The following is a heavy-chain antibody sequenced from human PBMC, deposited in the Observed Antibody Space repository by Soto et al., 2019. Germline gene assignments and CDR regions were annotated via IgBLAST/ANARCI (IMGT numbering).Heavy chain of an antibody. Sequence: GSVKCSSNASGYPLTSFAMHLVRRAPGQRVEWTGWINAGNGNTKYSQKFQGRVTITRHTSASTAYIELSSLRYEDTAVYYCPRSRLRAQPDLSLGYWGQGTMVTVSS. CDR3: PRSRLRAQPDLSLGY. J-gene: IGHJ4*02. D-gene: IGHD5-12*01. CDR1: GYPLTSFA. V-gene: IGHV1-3*01. CDR2: INAGNGNT.